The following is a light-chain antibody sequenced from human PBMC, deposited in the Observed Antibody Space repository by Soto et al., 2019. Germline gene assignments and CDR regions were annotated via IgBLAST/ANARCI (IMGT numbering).Light chain of an antibody. Sequence: DIQMTQSPSTLSGSVGDRVTITCRASQSISIYLHWYQHKPGKAPKLLIYGASSLQSGAPSRFSGSGSETDFTLTISSLQLEDFATYYCQETFSTLRTFGQGTKVDIK. V-gene: IGKV1-39*01. CDR3: QETFSTLRT. CDR2: GAS. J-gene: IGKJ1*01. CDR1: QSISIY.